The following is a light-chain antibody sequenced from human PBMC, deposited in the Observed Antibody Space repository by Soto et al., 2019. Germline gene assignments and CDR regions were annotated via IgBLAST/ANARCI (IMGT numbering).Light chain of an antibody. CDR2: GAS. CDR3: QQYVNSPIT. CDR1: QSVSSSY. J-gene: IGKJ5*01. Sequence: ENLFTQSPGTPSLSPGERATLSCRGSQSVSSSYLAWYQQKPGQAPRLLIYGASSRATGIPDRFSGSGSGTDFTLTISRLEPEDFAVYFCQQYVNSPITFGQGTRLEIK. V-gene: IGKV3-20*01.